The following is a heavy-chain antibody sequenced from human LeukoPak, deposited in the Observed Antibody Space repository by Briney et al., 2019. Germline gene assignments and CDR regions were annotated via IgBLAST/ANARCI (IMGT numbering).Heavy chain of an antibody. CDR3: AGVERDWFDP. V-gene: IGHV4-61*08. J-gene: IGHJ5*02. D-gene: IGHD5-24*01. CDR2: IYYSGST. CDR1: GGSISSGGYY. Sequence: SETLSLTCTVSGGSISSGGYYWSWIRQPPGKGLEWIGYIYYSGSTNYNPSLKSRVTISVDTSKNQFSLKLSSVTAADTAVYYCAGVERDWFDPWGQGTLVTVSS.